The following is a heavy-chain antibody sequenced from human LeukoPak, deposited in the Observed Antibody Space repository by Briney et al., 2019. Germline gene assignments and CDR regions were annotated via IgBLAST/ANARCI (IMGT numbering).Heavy chain of an antibody. Sequence: SETLSLTCTVSGGTISSYYRSWVRQPPGKGLEWIGYIYYSGSTKYNAYLTSRVTISVDTSNNQFSLKPSSVTSADTAVYYCARLLRVGYCSTTTCNWFDPWGQGTLVTVSS. CDR1: GGTISSYY. CDR3: ARLLRVGYCSTTTCNWFDP. D-gene: IGHD2-2*03. J-gene: IGHJ5*02. V-gene: IGHV4-59*01. CDR2: IYYSGST.